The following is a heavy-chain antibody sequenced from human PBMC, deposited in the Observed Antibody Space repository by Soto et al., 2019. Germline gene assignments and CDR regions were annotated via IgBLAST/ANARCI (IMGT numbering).Heavy chain of an antibody. CDR3: ARRCIMTSCSQRMDYYYYGMGV. V-gene: IGHV5-10-1*01. CDR1: GYSFTSYW. J-gene: IGHJ6*02. CDR2: IDNSDSYT. Sequence: GESLKISCKGSGYSFTSYWISWVRQMPGKGLEWMGRIDNSDSYTNYSTPFQGHVPISADKSNSTAYLQWSSLKATDTAMYYCARRCIMTSCSQRMDYYYYGMGVRGQGTTGTGSS. D-gene: IGHD2-2*01.